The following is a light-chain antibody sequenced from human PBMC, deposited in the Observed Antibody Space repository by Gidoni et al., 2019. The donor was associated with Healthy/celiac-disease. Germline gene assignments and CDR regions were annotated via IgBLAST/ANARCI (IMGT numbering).Light chain of an antibody. J-gene: IGLJ1*01. V-gene: IGLV1-40*01. CDR1: SSNIGAGYD. CDR3: QSYDSSLSALYV. CDR2: GNS. Sequence: QSVLTQPPSVSGAPGHSVTISCTGSSSNIGAGYDVHWYQQLPGTAPKLLIYGNSNRPSGVPDRFSGSKSGTSASLAITGLQAEDEADYYCQSYDSSLSALYVFGTGTKVTVL.